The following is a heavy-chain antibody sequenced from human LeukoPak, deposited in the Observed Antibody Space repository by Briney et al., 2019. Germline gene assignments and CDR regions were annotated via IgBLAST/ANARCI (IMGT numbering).Heavy chain of an antibody. CDR2: IRYDGSNK. CDR3: AKDSVWFGEYTEYYFDY. CDR1: GFTFSSYG. V-gene: IGHV3-30*02. Sequence: GGSLRLSCAASGFTFSSYGMHWVRQAPGKGLEWVTFIRYDGSNKYYADSVKGRFTISRDNSKNTLYLQMNSLRAEDTAVHYCAKDSVWFGEYTEYYFDYWGQGTLVTVSS. J-gene: IGHJ4*02. D-gene: IGHD3-10*01.